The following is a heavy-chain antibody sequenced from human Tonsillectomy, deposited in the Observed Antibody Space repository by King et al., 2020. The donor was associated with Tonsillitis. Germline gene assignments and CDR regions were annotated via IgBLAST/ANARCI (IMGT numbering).Heavy chain of an antibody. J-gene: IGHJ4*02. CDR2: ISWNSGSI. CDR3: ANGDRTVANPPGDY. Sequence: VQLVESGGGLVQPGRSLRLSCAASGFKFDDYAMHWARQAPGKGLEWVSGISWNSGSIRYADSVKGRFTISRDNAKNSLYLQMNSLRADDTAFYFCANGDRTVANPPGDYWGQGTLVTVSS. CDR1: GFKFDDYA. V-gene: IGHV3-9*01. D-gene: IGHD4-23*01.